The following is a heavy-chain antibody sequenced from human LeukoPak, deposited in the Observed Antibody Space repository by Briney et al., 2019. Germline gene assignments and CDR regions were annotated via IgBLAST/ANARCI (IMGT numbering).Heavy chain of an antibody. Sequence: GGSLRLSCAASGFTFSSYAMSWVRQAPGKGLEWVSAISGSGGSTYYADSVKGRFTISRDNSKNTLYLQMNSLGAEDTAVYYCAGTYYYDKGAFDIWGQGTMVTVSS. D-gene: IGHD3-22*01. J-gene: IGHJ3*02. CDR2: ISGSGGST. CDR3: AGTYYYDKGAFDI. V-gene: IGHV3-23*01. CDR1: GFTFSSYA.